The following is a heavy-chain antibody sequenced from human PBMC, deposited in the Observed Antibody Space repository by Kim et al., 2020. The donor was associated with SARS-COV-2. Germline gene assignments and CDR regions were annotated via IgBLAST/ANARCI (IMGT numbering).Heavy chain of an antibody. Sequence: SETLSITCTVSGGSISSYYWSWIRQPPGKGLEWIGYIYYSGSTNYNPSLKSRVTISVDTSKNQFSLKLSSVTAADTAVYYCARAKIVVVPAAILPRYYGMDVWGQGTTVTVSS. V-gene: IGHV4-59*13. D-gene: IGHD2-2*01. J-gene: IGHJ6*02. CDR3: ARAKIVVVPAAILPRYYGMDV. CDR2: IYYSGST. CDR1: GGSISSYY.